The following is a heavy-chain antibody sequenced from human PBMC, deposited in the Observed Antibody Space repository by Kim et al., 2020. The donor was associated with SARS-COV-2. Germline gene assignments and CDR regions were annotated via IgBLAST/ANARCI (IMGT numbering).Heavy chain of an antibody. Sequence: KSRVTISVDTSKNQFSLKLSSVTAADTAVYYCARGPYKYSSSQEKNFDYWGQGTLVTVSS. D-gene: IGHD6-13*01. V-gene: IGHV4-39*07. CDR3: ARGPYKYSSSQEKNFDY. J-gene: IGHJ4*02.